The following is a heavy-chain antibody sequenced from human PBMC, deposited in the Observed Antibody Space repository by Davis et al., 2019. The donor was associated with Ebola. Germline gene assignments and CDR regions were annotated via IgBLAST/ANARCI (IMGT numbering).Heavy chain of an antibody. CDR3: AKSGLSFGVVKYHYGMDV. Sequence: GGSLRLSCTASGFTFGDYAMGWVRQAPGKGLEWVSAISGSGGSTYYADSVKGRFTISRDNSKKTLYLQMNSLRAEDTAVYYCAKSGLSFGVVKYHYGMDVWGKGTTVTVSS. CDR2: ISGSGGST. CDR1: GFTFGDYA. V-gene: IGHV3-23*01. D-gene: IGHD3-3*01. J-gene: IGHJ6*04.